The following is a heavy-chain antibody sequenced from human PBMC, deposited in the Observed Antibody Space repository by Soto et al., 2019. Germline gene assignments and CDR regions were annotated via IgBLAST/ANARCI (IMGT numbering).Heavy chain of an antibody. CDR1: GGSISSSSYY. V-gene: IGHV4-39*01. CDR2: IYYSGST. CDR3: ARTYGDYVPAFDS. D-gene: IGHD4-17*01. J-gene: IGHJ3*02. Sequence: PSETLSLTCTVSGGSISSSSYYWGWIRQPPGKGLEWIGSIYYSGSTYYNPSLKSRVTISVDTSKNQFSLKLSSVTAADTAVYYCARTYGDYVPAFDSWGQGTMVTVSS.